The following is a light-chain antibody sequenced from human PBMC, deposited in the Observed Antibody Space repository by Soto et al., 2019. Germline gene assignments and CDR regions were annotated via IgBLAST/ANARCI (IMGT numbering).Light chain of an antibody. CDR3: CSYTSTSTLYV. V-gene: IGLV2-14*01. J-gene: IGLJ1*01. CDR2: EVT. Sequence: QSVLTQPASVSGSPGQSITISCTGTSSDVGGYNYVSWYQQHPDKAPKLMIYEVTNRPSGVSFRFSGSKSGNTASLTISGLQPEDVADYYCCSYTSTSTLYVFGTGTKLTVL. CDR1: SSDVGGYNY.